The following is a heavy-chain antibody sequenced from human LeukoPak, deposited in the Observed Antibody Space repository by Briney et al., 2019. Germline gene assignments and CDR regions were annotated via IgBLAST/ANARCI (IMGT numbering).Heavy chain of an antibody. V-gene: IGHV3-23*01. Sequence: PGGSLRLSCAAPRFTFSSYAMSRVRQAPGKGLEWDSASSGSGGSTYYADSVKGRFTISRDNSKNTLYLQMNSLRAEDTAVYYCAKFGGGYDSDDAFDIWGQGTMVTVSS. CDR1: RFTFSSYA. CDR3: AKFGGGYDSDDAFDI. CDR2: SSGSGGST. J-gene: IGHJ3*02. D-gene: IGHD5-12*01.